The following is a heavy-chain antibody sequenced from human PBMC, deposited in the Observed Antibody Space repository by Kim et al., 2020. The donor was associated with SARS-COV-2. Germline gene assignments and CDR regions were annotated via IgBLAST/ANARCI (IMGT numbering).Heavy chain of an antibody. CDR3: ATVLTGYFDWLGDYYYGMDV. D-gene: IGHD3-9*01. CDR1: GFTFSSYA. Sequence: GGSLRLSCAASGFTFSSYAMSWVRQAPGKGLEWVSAISGSGGSTYYADSVKGRFTISRDNSKNTLYLQMNSLRAEETAVYYCATVLTGYFDWLGDYYYGMDVWGQGTTVTVSS. V-gene: IGHV3-23*01. J-gene: IGHJ6*02. CDR2: ISGSGGST.